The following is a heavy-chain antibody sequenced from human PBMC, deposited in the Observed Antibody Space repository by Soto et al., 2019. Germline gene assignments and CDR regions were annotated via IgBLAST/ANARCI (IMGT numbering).Heavy chain of an antibody. J-gene: IGHJ6*03. Sequence: SVKVSCKASGGTFSSYTISWVRQAPGQGLEWMGRIIPILGIANYAQKFQGRVTITADKSTSTAYMELSSLRSEDTAVYYCVRGVGLSSASYYYYMDVWGKGTTVTVSS. CDR1: GGTFSSYT. CDR2: IIPILGIA. D-gene: IGHD6-6*01. CDR3: VRGVGLSSASYYYYMDV. V-gene: IGHV1-69*02.